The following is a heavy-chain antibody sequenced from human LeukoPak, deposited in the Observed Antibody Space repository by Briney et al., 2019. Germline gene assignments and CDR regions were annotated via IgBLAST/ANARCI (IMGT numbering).Heavy chain of an antibody. CDR1: GFTFISDA. D-gene: IGHD6-13*01. J-gene: IGHJ4*02. Sequence: GGSPRLSCAGPGFTFISDAMSLVRQAPGKGLEWVSAISGSGGRTYYADSLRGRFTISRDNSKNTLYLQMNSLRAEDTAVYYCSKEPARPDIAAAKAAQPYYFDYWGQGTLVTVSS. V-gene: IGHV3-23*01. CDR3: SKEPARPDIAAAKAAQPYYFDY. CDR2: ISGSGGRT.